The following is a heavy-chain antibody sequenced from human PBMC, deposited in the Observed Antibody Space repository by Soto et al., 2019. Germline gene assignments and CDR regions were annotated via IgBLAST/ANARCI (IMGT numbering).Heavy chain of an antibody. D-gene: IGHD2-15*01. V-gene: IGHV4-39*01. CDR2: IYYSGST. CDR1: GGSISSSSYY. Sequence: SETLSLTCTVSGGSISSSSYYWGWIRQPPGKGLEWIGSIYYSGSTYYNPSLKSRVTISVDTSKNQFSLKLSSVTAADTAVYYCARRYCSGGSCYGMFDYWGQGTLVTVSS. J-gene: IGHJ4*02. CDR3: ARRYCSGGSCYGMFDY.